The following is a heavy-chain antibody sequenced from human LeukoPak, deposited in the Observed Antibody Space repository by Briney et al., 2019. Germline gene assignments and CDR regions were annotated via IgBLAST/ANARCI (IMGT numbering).Heavy chain of an antibody. D-gene: IGHD1-26*01. CDR3: AKERTPLVGATAFDY. J-gene: IGHJ4*02. CDR1: GFTFDDYA. V-gene: IGHV3-9*01. Sequence: GGSLRLSCAASGFTFDDYAMHWVRQAPGKGLEWVSGISWDSGSIGYADSVKGRFTISGDSAKNSLYLQMNSLRAEDTALYYCAKERTPLVGATAFDYWGQGTLVTVSS. CDR2: ISWDSGSI.